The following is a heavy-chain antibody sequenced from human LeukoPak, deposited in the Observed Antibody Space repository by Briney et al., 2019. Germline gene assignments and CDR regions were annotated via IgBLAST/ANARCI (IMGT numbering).Heavy chain of an antibody. D-gene: IGHD1-26*01. CDR3: ARSSGSYDFDAFEI. J-gene: IGHJ3*02. CDR1: GYTFTSYG. Sequence: ASVKVSCKTSGYTFTSYGINWVRQAPGQGLEWMGGISVYNGNTNYAQKLQGRVTMTTDTSTRTAYMELRSLRSDDTAVYYCARSSGSYDFDAFEIWGQGTMVTVSS. V-gene: IGHV1-18*01. CDR2: ISVYNGNT.